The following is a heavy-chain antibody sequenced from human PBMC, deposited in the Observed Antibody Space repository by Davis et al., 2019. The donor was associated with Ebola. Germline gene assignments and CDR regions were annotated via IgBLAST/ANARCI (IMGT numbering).Heavy chain of an antibody. Sequence: GESLKISCSASGFTFSGSAMHWVRQASGKGLEWVGRIRSKANSYATAYAASVKGRFTISSDDSKNTAYLQMNSLKTEDTAVYYCTSTVTNGDYWGQGTLVTVSS. CDR3: TSTVTNGDY. D-gene: IGHD4-17*01. CDR2: IRSKANSYAT. V-gene: IGHV3-73*01. CDR1: GFTFSGSA. J-gene: IGHJ4*02.